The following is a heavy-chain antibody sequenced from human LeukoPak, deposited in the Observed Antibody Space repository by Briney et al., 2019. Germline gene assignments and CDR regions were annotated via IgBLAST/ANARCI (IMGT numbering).Heavy chain of an antibody. Sequence: SETLSLTCTVSGGSISSYYWSWIRQPAGKGLEWIGRIYTSGSTNYNPSLKSRVTMSVDTSKNQFPLKLSSVTAADTAVYYCARDSWAYSSGWYSGYWGQGTLVTVSS. CDR2: IYTSGST. CDR1: GGSISSYY. CDR3: ARDSWAYSSGWYSGY. J-gene: IGHJ4*02. V-gene: IGHV4-4*07. D-gene: IGHD6-19*01.